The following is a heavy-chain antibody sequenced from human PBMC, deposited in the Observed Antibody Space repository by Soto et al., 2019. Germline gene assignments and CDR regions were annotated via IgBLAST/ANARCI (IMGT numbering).Heavy chain of an antibody. CDR1: GYTFTEYG. CDR2: ISPYTGDT. V-gene: IGHV1-18*01. D-gene: IGHD6-19*01. CDR3: AKTGGWNWFDP. Sequence: QVQLVQSGAEVKKPEASVKVSCKASGYTFTEYGISWVRQAPGQGLDWMGWISPYTGDTKYPQRLQGRVTVTADTSTSTAYMELRSLKSDDTAVYYCAKTGGWNWFDPWGHGTLVSVSS. J-gene: IGHJ5*02.